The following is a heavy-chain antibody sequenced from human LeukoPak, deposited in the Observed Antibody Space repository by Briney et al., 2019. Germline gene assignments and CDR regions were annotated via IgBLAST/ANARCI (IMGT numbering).Heavy chain of an antibody. CDR1: GGSISSYY. CDR3: ASVGTYSPVIYYYYMDV. V-gene: IGHV4-59*01. D-gene: IGHD1-14*01. J-gene: IGHJ6*03. CDR2: IYYSGST. Sequence: PSETLSLTCTVSGGSISSYYCSWIRQPPGKGLEWIGYIYYSGSTNYNPSLKSRVTISVDTSKNQFSLKLSSVTAADTAVYYCASVGTYSPVIYYYYMDVCGKGTTVTVSS.